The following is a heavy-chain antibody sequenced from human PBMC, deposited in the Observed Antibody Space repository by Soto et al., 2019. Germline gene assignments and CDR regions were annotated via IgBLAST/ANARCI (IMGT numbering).Heavy chain of an antibody. CDR2: INGGNGNT. CDR3: ARERQGLNYFDY. J-gene: IGHJ4*02. Sequence: QVQVLQSGAEVKKPGASVKVSCKASEYTFTSYTMHWVRQAPGQRLEWMGWINGGNGNTKYSQKFQGRVTITRDTSASTAYMELSSLRSDDTAVYYCARERQGLNYFDYWGQGTLVTVSS. V-gene: IGHV1-3*01. D-gene: IGHD1-1*01. CDR1: EYTFTSYT.